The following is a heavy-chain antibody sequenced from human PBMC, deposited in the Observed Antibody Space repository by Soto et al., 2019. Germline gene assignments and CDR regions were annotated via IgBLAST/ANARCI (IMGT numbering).Heavy chain of an antibody. J-gene: IGHJ6*02. CDR2: ISTYNGDT. CDR3: ASRLKSGSSEIHYYGMDV. D-gene: IGHD1-26*01. Sequence: GASVKVSCKASGYTFTRSGISWVRQAPGQGLEWMGWISTYNGDTYYADSVKGRFTISRDNSKNTLYLQMNSLRAEDTAVYYCASRLKSGSSEIHYYGMDVWGQGTTVTVSS. V-gene: IGHV1-18*01. CDR1: GYTFTRSG.